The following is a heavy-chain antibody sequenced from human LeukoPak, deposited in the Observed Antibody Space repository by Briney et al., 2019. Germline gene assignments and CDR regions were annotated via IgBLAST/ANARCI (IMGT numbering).Heavy chain of an antibody. Sequence: SETLSLTCTVSGGSISSYYWSWIRQPPGKGLEWIGYIYYSGSTNYNPSLKSRVTISVDTSKNQFSLKLSSVTAVDTAVYYCARGYYDSSGFPYWGQGTLVTVSS. V-gene: IGHV4-59*01. CDR3: ARGYYDSSGFPY. D-gene: IGHD3-22*01. CDR1: GGSISSYY. CDR2: IYYSGST. J-gene: IGHJ4*02.